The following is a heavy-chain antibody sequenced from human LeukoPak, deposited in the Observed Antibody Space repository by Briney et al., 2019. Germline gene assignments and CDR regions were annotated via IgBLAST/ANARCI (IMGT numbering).Heavy chain of an antibody. CDR2: ISSGNPI. V-gene: IGHV3-48*03. CDR1: GFTLSNYE. CDR3: ARDAFLSY. D-gene: IGHD2/OR15-2a*01. J-gene: IGHJ4*02. Sequence: GGSLRLSCAASGFTLSNYEMNWVRQAPGKGLEWVSYISSGNPIYYTDSVKGRFTVSRDNAKNSLYLQMNSLSAEDTALYYCARDAFLSYWGQGTLVTVSS.